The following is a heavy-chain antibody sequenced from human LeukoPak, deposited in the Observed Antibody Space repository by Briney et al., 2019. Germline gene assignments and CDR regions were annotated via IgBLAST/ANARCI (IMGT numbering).Heavy chain of an antibody. J-gene: IGHJ4*02. CDR3: ARLYGSGSYLGI. V-gene: IGHV3-48*03. Sequence: GGSLRLSCAASGFTFSSYEMNWVRQAPGKGLEWVSYISSSGSTKYYADSVKGGFTISRENEKKSLYLQKNRLRAEDTAVYYCARLYGSGSYLGIWGQGTLVTVSS. D-gene: IGHD3-10*01. CDR2: ISSSGSTK. CDR1: GFTFSSYE.